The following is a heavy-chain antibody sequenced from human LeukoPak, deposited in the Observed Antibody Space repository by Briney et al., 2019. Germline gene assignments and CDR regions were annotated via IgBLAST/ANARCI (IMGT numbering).Heavy chain of an antibody. CDR3: ARDGSGSGNSDLDY. D-gene: IGHD3-10*01. CDR2: VRPNSGGT. CDR1: GYTFAGYY. J-gene: IGHJ4*02. V-gene: IGHV1-2*02. Sequence: ASVKVSCKASGYTFAGYYMHWVRQAPGQGLEWMGWVRPNSGGTNYAQKFQGRVTMTRDTSISTVYMELTRLTSDDTAVYYCARDGSGSGNSDLDYWGQGTLVTVSS.